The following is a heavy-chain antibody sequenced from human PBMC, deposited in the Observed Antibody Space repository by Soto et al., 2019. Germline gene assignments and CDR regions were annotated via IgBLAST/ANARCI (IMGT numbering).Heavy chain of an antibody. V-gene: IGHV1-46*01. CDR2: INPSGGST. Sequence: QVQLVQSGAEVKKPGASVKVSCKASGYTFTSYYMHWVRQAPGQGLEWMGIINPSGGSTSYAQKFQGRVTMTRDTSTSTVYMELSSLRSEDTAVYYCARDGAEQWLLPEVWFDPWGQGTLVTVSS. D-gene: IGHD6-19*01. CDR3: ARDGAEQWLLPEVWFDP. CDR1: GYTFTSYY. J-gene: IGHJ5*02.